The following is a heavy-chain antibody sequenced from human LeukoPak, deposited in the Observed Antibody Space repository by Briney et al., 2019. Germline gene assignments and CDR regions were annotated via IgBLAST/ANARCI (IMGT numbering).Heavy chain of an antibody. J-gene: IGHJ6*03. Sequence: GGSLRLSCAASGFTFSSYSMNWVRQAPGKGLEWVSSISRSSSYIYYTDSVKGRLTISRDNAKNSLYLQMNSLRAEDTAVYYCARDVSGYSYGSYYYYYMDVWGKGTTVTVSS. CDR2: ISRSSSYI. D-gene: IGHD5-18*01. CDR3: ARDVSGYSYGSYYYYYMDV. CDR1: GFTFSSYS. V-gene: IGHV3-21*01.